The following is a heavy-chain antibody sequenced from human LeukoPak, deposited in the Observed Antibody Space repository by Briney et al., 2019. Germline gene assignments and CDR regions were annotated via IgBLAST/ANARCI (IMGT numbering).Heavy chain of an antibody. CDR1: GGSISSGSYY. Sequence: SQTLSLTCTVSGGSISSGSYYWSWIRQPAGKGLEWIGRIYTSGSTNYNPSLKSRVTISVDTSKNQFSLKLSSVTAADTAVYYCARVRYCSSTSCYRGYYYYYYMDVWGKGTTVTVSS. V-gene: IGHV4-61*02. J-gene: IGHJ6*03. CDR2: IYTSGST. D-gene: IGHD2-2*01. CDR3: ARVRYCSSTSCYRGYYYYYYMDV.